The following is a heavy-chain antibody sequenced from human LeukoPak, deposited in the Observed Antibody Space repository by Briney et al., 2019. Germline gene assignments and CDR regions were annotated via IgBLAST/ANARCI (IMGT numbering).Heavy chain of an antibody. Sequence: SETLSLTCDVSGGSVRSYWWGRVRQPAGKGLEWLGRVYSTGSTKFNPSLKSRLTLSIDTSTNQFSLKLTSVTAADTAVYFCARQGYTASYYFLDYWSPGTLVTVSS. V-gene: IGHV4-4*07. CDR2: VYSTGST. CDR3: ARQGYTASYYFLDY. CDR1: GGSVRSYW. J-gene: IGHJ4*02. D-gene: IGHD1-26*01.